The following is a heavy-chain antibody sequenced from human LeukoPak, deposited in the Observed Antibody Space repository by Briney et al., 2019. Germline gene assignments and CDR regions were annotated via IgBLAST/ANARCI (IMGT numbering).Heavy chain of an antibody. CDR2: ISGSGGST. Sequence: GGSLRLSCAASGFTFSSYAMSWVRQAPGKGLEWVSAISGSGGSTYYADSVKGRFTISRDNSKNTLYLQMNSLRAEHTAVYYCARDIIDSGGFDCWGQGTLVTVSS. CDR1: GFTFSSYA. V-gene: IGHV3-23*01. D-gene: IGHD2-15*01. CDR3: ARDIIDSGGFDC. J-gene: IGHJ4*02.